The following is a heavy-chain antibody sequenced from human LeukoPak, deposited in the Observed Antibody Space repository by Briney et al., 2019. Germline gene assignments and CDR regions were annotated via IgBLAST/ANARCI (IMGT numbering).Heavy chain of an antibody. V-gene: IGHV1-69-2*01. CDR2: VDPEDGET. CDR1: GYTFTDYY. Sequence: GASVKVSCKASGYTFTDYYMHWVQQAPGKGLEWMGRVDPEDGETIYAEKFQGRVTITADTSTDTAYMELSSLRSDDTAVYYCALIPYCTTITCYYFDYWGQGTLVTVSS. D-gene: IGHD2-8*01. J-gene: IGHJ4*02. CDR3: ALIPYCTTITCYYFDY.